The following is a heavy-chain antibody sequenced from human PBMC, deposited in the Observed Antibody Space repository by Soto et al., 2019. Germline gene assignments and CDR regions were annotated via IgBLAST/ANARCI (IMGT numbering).Heavy chain of an antibody. Sequence: GGSLRLSCAASGFTFSSYSMNWVRQAPGKGLEWVSDIGSSGAYIYYADSVKGRFTISRDNSKNTLYLQMTSLRAEDTAVFYCAKSTMTTRTLPDFWGQGTLVTVSS. CDR3: AKSTMTTRTLPDF. D-gene: IGHD4-4*01. CDR1: GFTFSSYS. CDR2: IGSSGAYI. V-gene: IGHV3-21*05. J-gene: IGHJ4*02.